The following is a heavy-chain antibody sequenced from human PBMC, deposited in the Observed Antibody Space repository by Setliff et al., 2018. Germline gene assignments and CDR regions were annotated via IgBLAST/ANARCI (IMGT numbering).Heavy chain of an antibody. CDR1: GGSFSGYY. D-gene: IGHD3-16*01. CDR3: ARVGRALYYYYMDV. V-gene: IGHV4-34*01. Sequence: PSETLSLTCAVYGGSFSGYYWSWIRQTPGKGLEWIGEINHSGSTNYNLSLKSRVTISVDTSKNQFSLKLSSVTAADTAVYYCARVGRALYYYYMDVWGKGTTVTVSS. CDR2: INHSGST. J-gene: IGHJ6*03.